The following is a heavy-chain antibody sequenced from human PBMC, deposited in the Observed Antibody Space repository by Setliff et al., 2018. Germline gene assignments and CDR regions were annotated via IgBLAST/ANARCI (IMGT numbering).Heavy chain of an antibody. CDR1: GGSVSSTSHY. J-gene: IGHJ1*01. D-gene: IGHD3-10*01. Sequence: SETLSLTCNVSGGSVSSTSHYWGWIRQPPGKGMEWIGSVYYSGYTYYNPSLQSRVTISVDMSKNQFSVKLTSVTAADTAVYYCARVDFTMIQGVLGLWGQGTLVTVSS. CDR2: VYYSGYT. CDR3: ARVDFTMIQGVLGL. V-gene: IGHV4-39*07.